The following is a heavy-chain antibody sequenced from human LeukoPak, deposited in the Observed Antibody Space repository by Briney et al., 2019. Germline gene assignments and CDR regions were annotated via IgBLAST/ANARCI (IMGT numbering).Heavy chain of an antibody. CDR3: ARDHRWRYFDWFPSPYYGMDV. CDR2: INPNSGGT. CDR1: GYTFTGYY. J-gene: IGHJ6*02. Sequence: ASVKVSCKASGYTFTGYYMHWVRQAPGQGLEWMGWINPNSGGTNYAQKFQGRVTMTRDTSISTAYMELSRLRSDDTAVYYCARDHRWRYFDWFPSPYYGMDVWGQGTTVTVSS. V-gene: IGHV1-2*02. D-gene: IGHD3-9*01.